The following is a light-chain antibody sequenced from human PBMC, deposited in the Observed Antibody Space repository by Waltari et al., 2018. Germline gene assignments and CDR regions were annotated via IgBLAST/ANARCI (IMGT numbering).Light chain of an antibody. CDR2: EVS. CDR1: PCLLHSDGKTY. Sequence: IVMTKTPFTLSVNPGRRAPLHCKPCPCLLHSDGKTYLYWYLQKPGQSPQLLIYEVSNRFSGVPDKFSGSGSGTDFTLKISRVEAEDVGVYYCMQSIQLPITFGQGTRLEIK. V-gene: IGKV2D-29*02. J-gene: IGKJ5*01. CDR3: MQSIQLPIT.